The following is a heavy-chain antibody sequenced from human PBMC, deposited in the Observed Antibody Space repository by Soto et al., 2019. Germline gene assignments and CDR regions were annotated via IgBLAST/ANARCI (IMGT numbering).Heavy chain of an antibody. Sequence: QVQLVESGGGVVQPGGSLRLSCAASGFTFNFYGMHWVRQAPGKGLEWVAGISHDGSKKFYADSVKGRFIISRDNSENALFLQMNSLRAEDTAVYYCVKEAIRLYTYTYNWNYLDHWGQGTLVTVSP. CDR2: ISHDGSKK. V-gene: IGHV3-30*18. CDR3: VKEAIRLYTYTYNWNYLDH. J-gene: IGHJ4*02. D-gene: IGHD1-20*01. CDR1: GFTFNFYG.